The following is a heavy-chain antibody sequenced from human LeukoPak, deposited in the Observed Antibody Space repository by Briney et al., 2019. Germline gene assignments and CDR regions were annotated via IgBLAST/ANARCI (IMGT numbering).Heavy chain of an antibody. D-gene: IGHD2-8*01. J-gene: IGHJ4*02. V-gene: IGHV3-30-3*01. Sequence: QAGGSLRLSCAASGFTFSSYAMHWVRQAPGKGLEWVAVISYDGSNKYYADSVKGRFTISRDNSKNTLYLQMNSLRAEDTAVYYCARDTQWRQDYWGQGTLVTVSS. CDR2: ISYDGSNK. CDR1: GFTFSSYA. CDR3: ARDTQWRQDY.